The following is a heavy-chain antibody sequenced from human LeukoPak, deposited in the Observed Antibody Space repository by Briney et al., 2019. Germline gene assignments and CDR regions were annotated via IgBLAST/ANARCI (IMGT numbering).Heavy chain of an antibody. D-gene: IGHD5-12*01. CDR1: GYTFTGYY. Sequence: ASVKVSCKASGYTFTGYYMHWVRQAPGQGLEWMGWISAYNGNTNYAQKLQGRVTMTTDTSTSTAYMELRSLRSDDTAVYYCASLRGYSGYDLHYWGQGTLVTVSS. J-gene: IGHJ4*02. CDR3: ASLRGYSGYDLHY. CDR2: ISAYNGNT. V-gene: IGHV1-18*04.